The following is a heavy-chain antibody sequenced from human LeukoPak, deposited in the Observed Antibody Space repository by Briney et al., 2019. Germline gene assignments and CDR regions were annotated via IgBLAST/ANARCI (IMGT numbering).Heavy chain of an antibody. V-gene: IGHV1-2*02. CDR1: GYTFTGYY. Sequence: ASVKVSCKASGYTFTGYYMHWVRQAPGQGLEWMGWINPNSGGTNYAQKFQGGVTMTRDTSISTAYMELSRLRSDDTAVYYCARDIVVVVAATWDAFDIWGQGTMVTVSS. CDR3: ARDIVVVVAATWDAFDI. CDR2: INPNSGGT. J-gene: IGHJ3*02. D-gene: IGHD2-15*01.